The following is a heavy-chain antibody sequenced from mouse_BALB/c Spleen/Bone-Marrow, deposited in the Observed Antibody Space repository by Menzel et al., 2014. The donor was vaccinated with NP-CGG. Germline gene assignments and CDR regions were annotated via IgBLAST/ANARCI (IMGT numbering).Heavy chain of an antibody. CDR1: GFSLTDCG. J-gene: IGHJ3*01. D-gene: IGHD2-4*01. CDR3: ARIYFDFDGFAY. Sequence: VKLVESGPGLVAPSQSLSITCTVSGFSLTDCGVSWIRQPPGKGLEWLGVIWGGGSTYYNSALKSRLSISKDNSKSXVFLKMNSLQTDDTAMYYCARIYFDFDGFAYWGQGTLVTVSA. V-gene: IGHV2-6-5*01. CDR2: IWGGGST.